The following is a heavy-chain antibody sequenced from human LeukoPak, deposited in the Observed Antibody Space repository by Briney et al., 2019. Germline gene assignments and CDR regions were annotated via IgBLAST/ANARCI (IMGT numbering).Heavy chain of an antibody. CDR3: AKEVYQWWSLPGAFDI. CDR2: ISGSDGST. J-gene: IGHJ3*02. CDR1: GFTFSNAW. V-gene: IGHV3-23*01. Sequence: PGGSLRLSCAASGFTFSNAWMSWVRQAPGKGLEWVSAISGSDGSTYYADSVKGRFTISRDNSKNTLYLQMNSLRAEDTAVYYCAKEVYQWWSLPGAFDIWGQGTMVTVSS. D-gene: IGHD2-15*01.